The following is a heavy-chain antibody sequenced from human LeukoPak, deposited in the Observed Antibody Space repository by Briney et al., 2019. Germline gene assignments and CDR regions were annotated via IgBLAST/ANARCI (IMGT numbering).Heavy chain of an antibody. V-gene: IGHV3-21*01. J-gene: IGHJ4*02. CDR1: GFTFSSYS. Sequence: PGGSLRLSCAASGFTFSSYSMSWVRQAPGKGLEWVSSISSSSSYIYYADSVKGRFTISRDNAKNSLYLQMNSLRAEDTAVYYCARPRGYSYGYVDYWGQGTLVTVSS. CDR2: ISSSSSYI. CDR3: ARPRGYSYGYVDY. D-gene: IGHD5-18*01.